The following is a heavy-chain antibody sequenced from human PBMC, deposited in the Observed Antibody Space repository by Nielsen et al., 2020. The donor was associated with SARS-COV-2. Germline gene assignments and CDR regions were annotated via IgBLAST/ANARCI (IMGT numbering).Heavy chain of an antibody. CDR2: IDPSDSYT. CDR1: GYSFTSYW. V-gene: IGHV5-10-1*01. CDR3: ARHELELYAFDI. D-gene: IGHD1-7*01. J-gene: IGHJ3*02. Sequence: GESLKISCRGSGYSFTSYWIGWVHQMPGKGLEWMGRIDPSDSYTNYSPSFQGHVTISADKSISTAYLQWSSLKASDTAMYYCARHELELYAFDIWGQGTMVTVSS.